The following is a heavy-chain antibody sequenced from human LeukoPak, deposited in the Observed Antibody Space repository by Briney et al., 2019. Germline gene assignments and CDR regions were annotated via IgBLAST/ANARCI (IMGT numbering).Heavy chain of an antibody. CDR3: ARGNEMATIRY. J-gene: IGHJ4*02. CDR1: GYTFTSYD. D-gene: IGHD5-24*01. Sequence: ASVTVACKASGYTFTSYDINWVRQATGQGLEWMGWMNPNSGNTGYAQKFQGRVTMTRNTSISTAYMELSSLRSEDTAVYYCARGNEMATIRYWGQGTLVTVSS. CDR2: MNPNSGNT. V-gene: IGHV1-8*01.